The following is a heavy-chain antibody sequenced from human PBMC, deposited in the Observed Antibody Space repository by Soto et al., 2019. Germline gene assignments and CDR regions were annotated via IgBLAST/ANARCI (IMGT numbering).Heavy chain of an antibody. CDR2: IYWDDDK. CDR3: ARTYSSGWYANWFDP. V-gene: IGHV2-5*02. Sequence: QITLKESGPTLVKPTQTLTLTCTFSGFSLSTRGVGVGWIRQPPGKALEWLALIYWDDDKRYSPSLKSRLTITKDTSKNQVVLTMTNMDPVDTATYYCARTYSSGWYANWFDPWGQGTLVTVSS. CDR1: GFSLSTRGVG. J-gene: IGHJ5*02. D-gene: IGHD6-19*01.